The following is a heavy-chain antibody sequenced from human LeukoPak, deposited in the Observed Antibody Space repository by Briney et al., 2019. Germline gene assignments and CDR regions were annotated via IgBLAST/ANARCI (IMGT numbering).Heavy chain of an antibody. J-gene: IGHJ3*02. D-gene: IGHD4-23*01. CDR1: GFTFSSYS. Sequence: GGSLRLSCAASGFTFSSYSMNWVRQAPGKGLGWVSAISGSGGSTYYADSVKGRFTISRDNSKNTLYLQMNSLRAEDTAVYYCAKFDYGGNPAGAFDIWGQGTMVTVSS. CDR2: ISGSGGST. CDR3: AKFDYGGNPAGAFDI. V-gene: IGHV3-23*01.